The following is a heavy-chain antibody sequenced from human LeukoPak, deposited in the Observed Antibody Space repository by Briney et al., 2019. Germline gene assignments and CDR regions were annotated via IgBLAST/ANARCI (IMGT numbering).Heavy chain of an antibody. CDR2: ISSSSNYI. CDR3: ARGGSAGDY. V-gene: IGHV3-21*01. J-gene: IGHJ4*02. Sequence: GGSLRLSCAASGFTFSSYSMNWVRQAPGKGLEWVSSISSSSNYIYYADSVRGRFTISRDHAKNSLYLQMNSLRAEDTAVYYCARGGSAGDYWGQGTLVTVSS. D-gene: IGHD2-15*01. CDR1: GFTFSSYS.